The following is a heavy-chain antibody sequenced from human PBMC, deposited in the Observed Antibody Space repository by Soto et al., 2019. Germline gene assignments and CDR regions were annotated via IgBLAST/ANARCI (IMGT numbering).Heavy chain of an antibody. J-gene: IGHJ6*03. V-gene: IGHV1-2*04. D-gene: IGHD3-3*01. CDR1: GYTFTGYY. CDR3: ARQFRFLEWRSNNYYYYMDV. Sequence: ASVKVSCKASGYTFTGYYMHWVRQAPGQGLEWMGWINPNSGGTNYAQKFQGWVTMTRDTSISTAYMELSRLRSADTAVYYCARQFRFLEWRSNNYYYYMDVWGKGTTVTVSS. CDR2: INPNSGGT.